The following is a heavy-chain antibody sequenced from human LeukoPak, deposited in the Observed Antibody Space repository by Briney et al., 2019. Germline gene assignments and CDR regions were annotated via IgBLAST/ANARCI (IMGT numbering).Heavy chain of an antibody. CDR2: INHSGST. J-gene: IGHJ4*02. Sequence: PSETLSLTCAVYGGSFSGYYWSWIRQPPGKGLEWIGEINHSGSTNYNPSLKSRVTISVDTSKNQFSLKLSSVTAADTAVYYCARGTKWLVLNRWGQGTLVTVSS. CDR1: GGSFSGYY. D-gene: IGHD6-19*01. CDR3: ARGTKWLVLNR. V-gene: IGHV4-34*01.